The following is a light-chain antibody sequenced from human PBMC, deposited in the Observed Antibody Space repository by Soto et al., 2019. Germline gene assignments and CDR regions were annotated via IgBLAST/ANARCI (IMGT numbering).Light chain of an antibody. Sequence: EIVLTQSRGTLSLSPGERATLSCRASQSISSSYLAWYQQKPGQAPRLLIYGASSRATGIPDRFSGGGSGTDFTLTISSLQPEDLAVYYCQQYNSSPRTFGQGTKVEIK. CDR3: QQYNSSPRT. CDR2: GAS. V-gene: IGKV3-20*01. CDR1: QSISSSY. J-gene: IGKJ1*01.